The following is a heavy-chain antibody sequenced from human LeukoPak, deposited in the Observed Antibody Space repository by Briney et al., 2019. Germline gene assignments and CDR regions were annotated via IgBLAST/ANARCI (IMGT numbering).Heavy chain of an antibody. CDR3: AGDSSSWYNYFDY. D-gene: IGHD6-13*01. CDR1: GGSISSYY. V-gene: IGHV4-59*01. J-gene: IGHJ4*02. Sequence: SETLSLTCTVSGGSISSYYWNWIRQPPGKGLEWIGYISYSGISKYNPSLKSRVTISVDTSKNQFSLKLSSVTAADTAVYYCAGDSSSWYNYFDYWGQGTLVTVSS. CDR2: ISYSGIS.